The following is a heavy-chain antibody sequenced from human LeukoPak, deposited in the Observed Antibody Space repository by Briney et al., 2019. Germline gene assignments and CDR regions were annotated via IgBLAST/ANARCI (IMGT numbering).Heavy chain of an antibody. CDR1: GGSISSYY. CDR2: IYYSGST. D-gene: IGHD1-26*01. Sequence: SETLSLTCTVSGGSISSYYWIWIRQPPGKGLEWIGYIYYSGSTNYNPSLKSRVTISVDTSKNQFSLKLSSVTAADTAVYYCARALRYRRFPFDYWGQGTLVTVSS. CDR3: ARALRYRRFPFDY. V-gene: IGHV4-59*01. J-gene: IGHJ4*02.